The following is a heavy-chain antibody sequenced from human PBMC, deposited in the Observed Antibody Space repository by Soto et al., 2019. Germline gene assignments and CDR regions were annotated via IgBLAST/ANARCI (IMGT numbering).Heavy chain of an antibody. CDR3: ASKYYYYDSSGSLTGYLDY. V-gene: IGHV1-69*13. CDR2: IIPIFGTA. J-gene: IGHJ4*02. D-gene: IGHD3-22*01. Sequence: SVKVSCKASGGTFSSYAISWVRQAPGKGLEWMGGIIPIFGTANYPQKFQGRVTITADESTSTAYMELSSLRSEDTAVYYCASKYYYYDSSGSLTGYLDYWGQGTLVTVSS. CDR1: GGTFSSYA.